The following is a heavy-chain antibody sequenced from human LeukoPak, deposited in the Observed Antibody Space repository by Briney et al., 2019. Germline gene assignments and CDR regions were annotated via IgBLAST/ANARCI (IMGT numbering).Heavy chain of an antibody. D-gene: IGHD4-17*01. CDR1: GASVSSYF. CDR2: IHNSGTT. V-gene: IGHV4-59*02. J-gene: IGHJ4*02. CDR3: ARDPAGDYGY. Sequence: SETLSLTCSVSGASVSSYFWSWIWQPPGKGLEWIGYIHNSGTTKYNPSLKGRVTMSMDTSKNQFSLKLISVASADTAVYYCARDPAGDYGYWGQGTLVTVSS.